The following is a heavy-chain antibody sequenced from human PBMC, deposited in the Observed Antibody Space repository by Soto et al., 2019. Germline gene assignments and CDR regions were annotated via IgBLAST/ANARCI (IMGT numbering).Heavy chain of an antibody. V-gene: IGHV3-23*01. J-gene: IGHJ4*02. CDR2: ISGSGGST. D-gene: IGHD3-22*01. CDR3: AKSGYDSSGPFYFDY. CDR1: GFTFSSYA. Sequence: GGSLRLSCAASGFTFSSYAMSWVRQAPGKGLEWVSAISGSGGSTYYADSVKGRFTISRDNSKNTLYLQMNSLRAEDTAVYYCAKSGYDSSGPFYFDYWGQGTLVTVSS.